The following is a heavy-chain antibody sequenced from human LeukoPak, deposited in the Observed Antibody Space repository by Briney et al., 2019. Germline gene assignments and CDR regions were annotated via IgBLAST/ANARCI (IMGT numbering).Heavy chain of an antibody. CDR3: ATSPQWLAPSVPFDY. V-gene: IGHV3-7*03. Sequence: GGSLRLSCAASGFTFSSYWMSWVRQAPGKGLEWVANIKQDGSEKYYVDSVKGRFTISRDNAKNSLYLQMNSLRAEDTAVYYCATSPQWLAPSVPFDYWGQGTLVTVSS. D-gene: IGHD6-19*01. CDR2: IKQDGSEK. CDR1: GFTFSSYW. J-gene: IGHJ4*02.